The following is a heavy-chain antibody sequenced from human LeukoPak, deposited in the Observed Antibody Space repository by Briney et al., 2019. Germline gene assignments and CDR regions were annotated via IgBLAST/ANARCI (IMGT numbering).Heavy chain of an antibody. V-gene: IGHV1-46*01. CDR3: ARAAVIAAREGTFDY. CDR1: GYTFTSYY. CDR2: INPSGGST. Sequence: ASVKVSCKASGYTFTSYYMHWVRQAPGQGLEWMGIINPSGGSTSYAQKFQGRVTMTRDMSTSTVYMELSSLRSEDTAVYYCARAAVIAAREGTFDYWGQGTLVTASS. D-gene: IGHD6-13*01. J-gene: IGHJ4*02.